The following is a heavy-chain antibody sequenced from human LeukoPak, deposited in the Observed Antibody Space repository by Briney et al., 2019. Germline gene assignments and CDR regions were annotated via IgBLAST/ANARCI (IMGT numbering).Heavy chain of an antibody. CDR2: ISSSGSTI. Sequence: GGSLRLSCAASGFTFSDYYMSWIRQAPGKGLEWVSYISSSGSTIYYADSVKGRFTISRDNAKNSLYLQMNSLRAEDTAVYCCARDDYKVGASGSYGMDVWGQGTTVTVSS. CDR3: ARDDYKVGASGSYGMDV. J-gene: IGHJ6*02. D-gene: IGHD4-11*01. V-gene: IGHV3-11*01. CDR1: GFTFSDYY.